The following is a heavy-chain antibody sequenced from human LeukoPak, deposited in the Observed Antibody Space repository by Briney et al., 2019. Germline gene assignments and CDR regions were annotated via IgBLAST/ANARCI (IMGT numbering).Heavy chain of an antibody. CDR1: GFTLGSHD. V-gene: IGHV3-13*01. CDR2: VSSGFHA. Sequence: GGSLRLSCTASGFTLGSHDMHWVRQVPGQGLEWVAAVSSGFHAFFADSVQGRFTVSREDARNSLYLQMNSLRAGDTAVYYCVREARGYHYTYFDYWGQGTLVTVSS. J-gene: IGHJ4*02. CDR3: VREARGYHYTYFDY. D-gene: IGHD5-18*01.